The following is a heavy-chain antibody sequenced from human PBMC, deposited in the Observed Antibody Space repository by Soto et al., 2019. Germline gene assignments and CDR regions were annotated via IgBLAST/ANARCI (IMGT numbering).Heavy chain of an antibody. D-gene: IGHD2-15*01. V-gene: IGHV1-69*12. Sequence: QVQLVQSGAEVKKPGSSVKVSCKASGGTFSSYAISWVRQAPGQGLEWMGGIIPIFGTANYAQKFQGRVTITADQSTSTADMELSSLRSEDTAVYYCARQDCSGGSCYGAPYNWFDPWGQGTLVTVSS. CDR1: GGTFSSYA. CDR3: ARQDCSGGSCYGAPYNWFDP. CDR2: IIPIFGTA. J-gene: IGHJ5*02.